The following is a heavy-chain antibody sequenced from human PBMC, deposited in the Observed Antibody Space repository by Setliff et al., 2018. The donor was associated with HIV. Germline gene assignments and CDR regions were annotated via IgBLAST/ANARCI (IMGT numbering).Heavy chain of an antibody. CDR2: IIPIFGTP. V-gene: IGHV1-69*13. CDR3: ARDSRDIVVVIAPEPEPYYYYGMDV. CDR1: GETFNSHA. Sequence: VKVSCKASGETFNSHAISWVRQAPGQGLEWMGGIIPIFGTPNYAQKFKGRLTITADESTSTVYMELSSLRSEDTAVYYCARDSRDIVVVIAPEPEPYYYYGMDVWGEGTTVTVSS. J-gene: IGHJ6*04. D-gene: IGHD2-15*01.